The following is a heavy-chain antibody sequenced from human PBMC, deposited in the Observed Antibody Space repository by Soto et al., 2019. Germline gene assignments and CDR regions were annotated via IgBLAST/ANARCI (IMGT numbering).Heavy chain of an antibody. D-gene: IGHD3-3*01. Sequence: GSLRLSCEASGFTFRTFWMHWVRQAPGEGLEWLSYISSNGDAIYYANSVRGRLTISRDNAKSSLFLQMNSLRVEDTAVYYCAKDYDFWGGTLDYWGQGTLVTVPQ. J-gene: IGHJ4*02. CDR1: GFTFRTFW. V-gene: IGHV3-48*04. CDR2: ISSNGDAI. CDR3: AKDYDFWGGTLDY.